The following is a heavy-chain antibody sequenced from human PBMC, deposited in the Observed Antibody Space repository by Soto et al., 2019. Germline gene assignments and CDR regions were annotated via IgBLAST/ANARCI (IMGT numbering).Heavy chain of an antibody. J-gene: IGHJ4*02. CDR1: GGSISSYY. D-gene: IGHD1-26*01. V-gene: IGHV4-59*04. Sequence: SETLSLTCTVSGGSISSYYWNWIRQPPGKGLEWIATVHYSGSTYYTPSLKNRVTISADTSNNQFSLRLNSVTAADTAVFYCARQSGTYYFQFDYWGQGTLVTVSS. CDR2: VHYSGST. CDR3: ARQSGTYYFQFDY.